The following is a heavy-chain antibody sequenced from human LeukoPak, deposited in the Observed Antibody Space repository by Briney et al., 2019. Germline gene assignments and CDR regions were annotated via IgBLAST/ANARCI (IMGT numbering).Heavy chain of an antibody. V-gene: IGHV1-69*06. CDR1: GATFSSYA. J-gene: IGHJ4*02. CDR3: ARGQVYGYHDY. Sequence: GSSVKVSCKASGATFSSYAISWVRQAPGQGLEWMGGIIPIFGTANYAQKFQGRVTITADKSTSTAYMELSSLRSEDTAVYYCARGQVYGYHDYWGQGTLVTVSS. D-gene: IGHD5-18*01. CDR2: IIPIFGTA.